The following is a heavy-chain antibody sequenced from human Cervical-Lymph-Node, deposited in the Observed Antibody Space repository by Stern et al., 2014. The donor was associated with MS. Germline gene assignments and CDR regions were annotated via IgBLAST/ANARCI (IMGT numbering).Heavy chain of an antibody. CDR3: ARSLPRGYRINWFDP. Sequence: VQLVESGSELTKPGASVKVSCKASGYTFTTHAMNWVRQAPGQGLEWLGWINTNTWHPTNAPDFPGRVAFSLDTSVSTAYLQISRLSAEDTAVYYCARSLPRGYRINWFDPWGQGTLVTVSS. D-gene: IGHD3-22*01. J-gene: IGHJ5*02. V-gene: IGHV7-4-1*02. CDR2: INTNTWHP. CDR1: GYTFTTHA.